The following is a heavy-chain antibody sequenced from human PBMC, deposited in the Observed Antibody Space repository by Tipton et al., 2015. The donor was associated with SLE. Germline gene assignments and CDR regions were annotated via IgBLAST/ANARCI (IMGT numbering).Heavy chain of an antibody. Sequence: TLSLTCAVYGGSFSGYYRGWIRQPPGKGLEWIGEINHSGSTNYNPSLKSRVTISVDTSKNQFSLKLSSVTAADTAVYYCARDNELELRFDPWGQGTLVTVSS. D-gene: IGHD1-7*01. CDR3: ARDNELELRFDP. V-gene: IGHV4-34*01. CDR1: GGSFSGYY. CDR2: INHSGST. J-gene: IGHJ5*02.